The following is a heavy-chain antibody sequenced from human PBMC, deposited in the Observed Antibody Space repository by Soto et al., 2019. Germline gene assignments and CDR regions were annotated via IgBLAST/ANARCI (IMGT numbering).Heavy chain of an antibody. CDR3: MLGSGCKDFAY. CDR2: IYYSGST. D-gene: IGHD2-15*01. CDR1: GGPMSSSSYH. J-gene: IGHJ4*02. Sequence: LSEALPLTRTVSGGPMSSSSYHWGRLRQSPGKGLEWIGSIYYSGSTYYNPSLKSRVTISVDTSKNQFSLKLSSVTAADTAVYYCMLGSGCKDFAYWGQGTLVTIS. V-gene: IGHV4-39*01.